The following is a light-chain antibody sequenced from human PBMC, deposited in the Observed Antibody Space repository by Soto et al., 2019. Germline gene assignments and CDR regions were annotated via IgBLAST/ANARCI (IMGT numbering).Light chain of an antibody. V-gene: IGLV3-21*02. CDR1: NIGSKS. CDR3: QVWDSSSGPYV. J-gene: IGLJ1*01. Sequence: SYELTQPPSVSVAPGQTATITCGGTNIGSKSVHWYQQKPGQAPVLVVYDDKDRPSGIPERFSGSNSGNTATLTISRVEAGDEADYYCQVWDSSSGPYVFGTGTKLTVL. CDR2: DDK.